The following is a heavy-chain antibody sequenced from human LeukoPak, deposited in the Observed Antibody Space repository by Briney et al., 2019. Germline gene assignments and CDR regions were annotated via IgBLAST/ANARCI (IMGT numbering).Heavy chain of an antibody. CDR2: IIPIFGTA. Sequence: SVKVTCKASGGTFSSYAITWVRQAPGQGLEWMGRIIPIFGTANYAQKFQGRVTITTDESTSTAYMELSTLRSDDTAVYYCARERPPGDSSNWFLEGYFDIWGQGTLVTVSS. CDR1: GGTFSSYA. D-gene: IGHD6-13*01. V-gene: IGHV1-69*05. J-gene: IGHJ4*02. CDR3: ARERPPGDSSNWFLEGYFDI.